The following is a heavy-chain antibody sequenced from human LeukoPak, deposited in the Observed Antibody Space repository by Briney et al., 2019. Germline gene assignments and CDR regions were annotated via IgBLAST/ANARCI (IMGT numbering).Heavy chain of an antibody. V-gene: IGHV4-34*01. J-gene: IGHJ4*02. D-gene: IGHD4-11*01. CDR3: TRNGPDYSN. CDR1: GGSFSGYY. CDR2: INHSGST. Sequence: SETLSLTCAVYGGSFSGYYWSWIRQPPGKGLEWIGEINHSGSTNYNPSLKRRVTISVDTSKNQFSLKLSSVTAADTAVYYCTRNGPDYSNWGQGTLVTVSS.